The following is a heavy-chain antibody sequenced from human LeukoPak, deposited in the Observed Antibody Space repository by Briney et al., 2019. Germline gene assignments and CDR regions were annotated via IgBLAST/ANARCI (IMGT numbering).Heavy chain of an antibody. J-gene: IGHJ5*02. D-gene: IGHD6-13*01. Sequence: EASVKVSCKASGYTFTSYDINWVRQATGQGLERMGWMNPNSGNTGYAQKFQGRVTMTRNTSISTAYMELSSLRSEDTAVYYCAVYSSSSTCFDPWGQGTLVTVSS. CDR1: GYTFTSYD. V-gene: IGHV1-8*01. CDR2: MNPNSGNT. CDR3: AVYSSSSTCFDP.